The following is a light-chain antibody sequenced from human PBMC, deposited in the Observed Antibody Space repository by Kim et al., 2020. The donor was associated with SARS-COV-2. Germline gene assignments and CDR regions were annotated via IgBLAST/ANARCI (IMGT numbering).Light chain of an antibody. J-gene: IGKJ4*01. CDR2: GAS. CDR1: QSVSSSY. Sequence: SPGEGATLSCRASQSVSSSYLAWYQQKPGQAPRLLMYGASTRATGIPDRFSGSGSVTDFTLTINRLEPEDFAVYYCQQYGNSPLTFGGGTKVDIK. V-gene: IGKV3-20*01. CDR3: QQYGNSPLT.